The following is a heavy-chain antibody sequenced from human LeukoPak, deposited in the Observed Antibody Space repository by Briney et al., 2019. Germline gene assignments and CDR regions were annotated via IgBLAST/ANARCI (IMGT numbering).Heavy chain of an antibody. D-gene: IGHD3-10*01. CDR2: INPNSGGT. V-gene: IGHV1-2*02. CDR3: ARPRSSHYYYYGMDV. CDR1: GYTFTGHY. Sequence: ASVKVSCKASGYTFTGHYMHWVRQAPGQGLEWMGWINPNSGGTNYAQKFQGRVTMTRDTSISTAYMELSRLRSDDTAVYYCARPRSSHYYYYGMDVWGQGTTVTVSS. J-gene: IGHJ6*02.